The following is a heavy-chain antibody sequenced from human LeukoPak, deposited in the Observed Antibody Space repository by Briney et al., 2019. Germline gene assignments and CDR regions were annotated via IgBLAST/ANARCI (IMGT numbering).Heavy chain of an antibody. V-gene: IGHV3-30*04. CDR1: GFTFSSYA. CDR2: ISYDGSNK. CDR3: ARPGYSGYLYYFDY. Sequence: PGGSLRLSCAASGFTFSSYAMHWVRQAPGKGLEWVAAISYDGSNKYYADSVKGRFTISRDNPKNTLYLQMNSLRAEDTAVYYCARPGYSGYLYYFDYWGQGTLVTVSS. J-gene: IGHJ4*02. D-gene: IGHD5-12*01.